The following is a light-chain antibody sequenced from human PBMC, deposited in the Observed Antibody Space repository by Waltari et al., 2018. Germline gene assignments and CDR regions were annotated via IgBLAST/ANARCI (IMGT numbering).Light chain of an antibody. CDR2: GAS. V-gene: IGKV3-20*01. CDR1: QSVRTSS. Sequence: EIVLTQSPGTLSLSPGQRATLSCRASQSVRTSSVAWYQQKSGQAPRLLIYGASNRATGIPDRFSGSGSGTDFTLTISRLEPEDFAVYFCQQYGSSPPVITFGQGTRLEIK. CDR3: QQYGSSPPVIT. J-gene: IGKJ5*01.